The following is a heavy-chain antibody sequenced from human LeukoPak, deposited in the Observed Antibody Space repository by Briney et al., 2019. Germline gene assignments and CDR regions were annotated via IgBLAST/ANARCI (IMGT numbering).Heavy chain of an antibody. CDR2: IYSGGST. J-gene: IGHJ4*02. D-gene: IGHD1-26*01. V-gene: IGHV3-53*04. CDR3: ARAFGGSYPYYFDY. Sequence: PGGSLRLSCAASGFTDSSNYMSWVRQAPGKGLEWVSVIYSGGSTYYADSVKGRFTISRHNSKNTLYLQMNSLRAEDTAVYYCARAFGGSYPYYFDYWGQGTLVTVSS. CDR1: GFTDSSNY.